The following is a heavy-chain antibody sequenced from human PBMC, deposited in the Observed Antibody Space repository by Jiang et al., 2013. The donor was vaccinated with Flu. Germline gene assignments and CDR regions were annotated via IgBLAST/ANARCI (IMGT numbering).Heavy chain of an antibody. CDR1: GFSLRTREEA. CDR3: AHRRGGYFDY. CDR2: IYWNDEK. Sequence: KPTQTLTLTCTFSGFSLRTREEAVGWIRQPPGKALEWLALIYWNDEKHSSPSLKTRLTITKDTSKNQVVLTMTNMDPMDTATYSCAHRRGGYFDYWGQGTLVTVSS. J-gene: IGHJ4*02. V-gene: IGHV2-5*01.